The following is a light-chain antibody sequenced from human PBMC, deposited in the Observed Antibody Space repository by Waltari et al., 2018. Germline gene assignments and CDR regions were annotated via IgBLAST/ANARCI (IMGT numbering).Light chain of an antibody. CDR2: GAS. CDR1: QSVSSSY. J-gene: IGKJ1*01. Sequence: EIVLTQSPGTLSLSPGERATLSCRARQSVSSSYLAWYQQKPGQAPRLLTYGASSRATGIPDRFSGSGSGTDFTLTISRLEPEDFAVYYCQQYGSSRTFGQGTKVEIK. CDR3: QQYGSSRT. V-gene: IGKV3-20*01.